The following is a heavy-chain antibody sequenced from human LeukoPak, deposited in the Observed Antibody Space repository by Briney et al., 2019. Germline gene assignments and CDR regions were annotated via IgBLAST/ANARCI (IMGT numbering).Heavy chain of an antibody. J-gene: IGHJ4*02. Sequence: GGSLRLSCAASGFIFSSYGMYWVRQAPGKGLEWVAFIRHDGSIQNYADSVEGRSTISRNNSKNTLYLQMNSLRAEDTAVYYCAKDSLADIDYWGQGTLVTVSS. CDR2: IRHDGSIQ. V-gene: IGHV3-30*02. D-gene: IGHD3-16*01. CDR1: GFIFSSYG. CDR3: AKDSLADIDY.